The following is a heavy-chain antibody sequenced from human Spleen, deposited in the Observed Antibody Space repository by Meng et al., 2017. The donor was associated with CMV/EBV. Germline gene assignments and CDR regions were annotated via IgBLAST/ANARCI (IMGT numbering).Heavy chain of an antibody. V-gene: IGHV4-39*07. CDR2: VNHGGGT. CDR3: TRGPQVSWLRSRFATFDL. CDR1: GGSISSNSYY. J-gene: IGHJ3*01. Sequence: SETLSLTCTVSGGSISSNSYYWTWIRQSPGKGLEWIGQVNHGGGTDYNPSLKSRVTMSVDKSKSQVSLWLTSVTAADTAVYYCTRGPQVSWLRSRFATFDLWGQGTMVTVSS. D-gene: IGHD5-12*01.